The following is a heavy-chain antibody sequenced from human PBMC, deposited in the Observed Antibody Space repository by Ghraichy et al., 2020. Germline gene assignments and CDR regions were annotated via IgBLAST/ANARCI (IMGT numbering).Heavy chain of an antibody. CDR3: ARAGPSDSLDGYYFDY. V-gene: IGHV3-30*03. CDR2: ISYDGSHK. Sequence: GGSLRLSCAASGFTFSTYGMHWVRQAPGKGLEWVAVISYDGSHKYDADSVKGRFTISRDNSKNTLYLQMNSLRVEDTAMYYCARAGPSDSLDGYYFDYWGQGTLVTVSS. CDR1: GFTFSTYG. J-gene: IGHJ4*02. D-gene: IGHD5/OR15-5a*01.